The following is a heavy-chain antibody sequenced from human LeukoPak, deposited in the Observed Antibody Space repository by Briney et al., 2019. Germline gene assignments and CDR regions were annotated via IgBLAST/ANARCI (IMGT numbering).Heavy chain of an antibody. CDR1: GFTFNKFA. D-gene: IGHD2-2*01. J-gene: IGHJ6*02. V-gene: IGHV3-23*01. CDR2: IGSSGATT. CDR3: AKVSVGPLSRPAHVALYYGMDV. Sequence: GGSLRVSCEASGFTFNKFAMSWVRQAPGKGPEWVSAIGSSGATTFYADSVKGRCTISRDNSKNTVYLEMNSLRAEDTAIYYCAKVSVGPLSRPAHVALYYGMDVWGQGTTVTVSS.